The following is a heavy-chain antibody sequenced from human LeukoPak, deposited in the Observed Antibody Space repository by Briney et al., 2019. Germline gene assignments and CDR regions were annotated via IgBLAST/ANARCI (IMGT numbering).Heavy chain of an antibody. D-gene: IGHD4/OR15-4a*01. V-gene: IGHV3-53*01. CDR1: GGSISSYY. CDR3: ARRAGAYSHPYDY. CDR2: IYSGTI. J-gene: IGHJ4*02. Sequence: PSETLSLTCTVSGGSISSYYWSWIRQPAGQGLEWVSFIYSGTIHYSDSVKGRFTISRGNSKNTLYLQMNSLRAEDTAVYYCARRAGAYSHPYDYWGQGTLVTVSS.